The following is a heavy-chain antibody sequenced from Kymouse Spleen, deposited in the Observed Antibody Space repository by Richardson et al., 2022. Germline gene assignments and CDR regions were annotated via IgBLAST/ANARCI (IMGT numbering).Heavy chain of an antibody. D-gene: IGHD4-11,IGHD4-11*01. V-gene: IGHV4-34*01. CDR1: GGSFSGYY. CDR3: ARQTVTSYYFDY. J-gene: IGHJ4*02. Sequence: QVQLQQWGAGLLKPSETLSLTCAVYGGSFSGYYWSWIRQPPGKGLEWIGEINHSGSTNYNPSLKSRVTISVDTSKNQFSLKLSSVTAADTAVYYCARQTVTSYYFDYWGQGTLVTVSS. CDR2: INHSGST.